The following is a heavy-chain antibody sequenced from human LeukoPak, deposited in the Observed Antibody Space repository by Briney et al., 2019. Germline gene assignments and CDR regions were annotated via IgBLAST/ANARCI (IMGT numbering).Heavy chain of an antibody. CDR1: GFTFSSYA. CDR2: ISYDGSNK. V-gene: IGHV3-30*04. J-gene: IGHJ3*02. D-gene: IGHD3-16*02. CDR3: ALSPGIVSAAFDI. Sequence: GGSLRLSCAASGFTFSSYAMHWVRQAPGKGLEWVAVISYDGSNKYYAESVKGRFTISGDNSKNTLYLQMNSLRAEDTAVYYCALSPGIVSAAFDIWGQGTMVTVSS.